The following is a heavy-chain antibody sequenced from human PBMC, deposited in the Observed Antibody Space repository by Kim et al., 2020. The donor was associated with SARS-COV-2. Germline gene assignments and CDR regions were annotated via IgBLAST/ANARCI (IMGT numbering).Heavy chain of an antibody. Sequence: GGSLRLSCAASGFTFSSYGMHWVRQAPGKGLEWVAVIWYDGSNKYYADSVKGRFTISRDNSKNTLYLQMNSLRAEDTAVYYCARGALGQKRKTPQYYYGMDVWGHGATVTASS. V-gene: IGHV3-33*01. CDR1: GFTFSSYG. D-gene: IGHD3-10*01. CDR2: IWYDGSNK. CDR3: ARGALGQKRKTPQYYYGMDV. J-gene: IGHJ6*02.